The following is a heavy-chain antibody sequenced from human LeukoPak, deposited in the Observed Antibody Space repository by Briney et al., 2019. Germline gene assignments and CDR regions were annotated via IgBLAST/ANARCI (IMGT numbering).Heavy chain of an antibody. CDR2: ISYDGSNK. CDR3: ARATPGGYDFWSGYLRAYYYYMDV. CDR1: GFTFSSYG. Sequence: GGSLRLSCAASGFTFSSYGMHWVRQAPGKGLEWVAVISYDGSNKYYADSVKGRFTISRDNSKNTLYLQMNSLRAEDTAVYYCARATPGGYDFWSGYLRAYYYYMDVWGKGTTVTVSS. J-gene: IGHJ6*03. V-gene: IGHV3-30*03. D-gene: IGHD3-3*01.